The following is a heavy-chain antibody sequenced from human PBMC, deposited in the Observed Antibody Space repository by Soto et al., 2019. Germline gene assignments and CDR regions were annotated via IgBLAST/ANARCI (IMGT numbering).Heavy chain of an antibody. D-gene: IGHD4-17*01. J-gene: IGHJ4*02. V-gene: IGHV3-21*01. CDR1: GFAFNFYS. CDR2: ITSDSKYI. Sequence: GGSLRLSCAASGFAFNFYSISWVRQAPGKGLEWVSSITSDSKYIYHADSVKGRFTISRDNAKNSLYLQMNSLRPEDTAVYYCARSMGTVTTSGSYFDYWGQGPQVTVSS. CDR3: ARSMGTVTTSGSYFDY.